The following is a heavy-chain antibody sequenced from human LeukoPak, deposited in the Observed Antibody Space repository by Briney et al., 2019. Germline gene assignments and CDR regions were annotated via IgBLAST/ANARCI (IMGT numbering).Heavy chain of an antibody. CDR3: ARDQRWRVNFDY. Sequence: GGSLRLSCAASGFTFSIYWMSWVRQAPGKGLEWVANIKQDGSEKYYVDSVKGRFTISRDNAKNSLYLEMNSLRAEDTAVYYCARDQRWRVNFDYWGQGILVTVSS. J-gene: IGHJ4*02. CDR1: GFTFSIYW. V-gene: IGHV3-7*01. D-gene: IGHD4-23*01. CDR2: IKQDGSEK.